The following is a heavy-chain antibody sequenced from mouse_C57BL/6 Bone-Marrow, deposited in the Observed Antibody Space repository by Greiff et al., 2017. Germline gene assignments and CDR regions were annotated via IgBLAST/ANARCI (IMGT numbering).Heavy chain of an antibody. CDR3: TRPPSLYGSSFWYFDV. CDR1: GYTFTSYW. V-gene: IGHV1-5*01. CDR2: IYPGNSDT. D-gene: IGHD1-1*01. Sequence: EVQLQQSGTVLARPGASVKMSCKTSGYTFTSYWMHWVKQRPGQGLEWIGAIYPGNSDTSYNQKFKGKAKLTAVTSASTAYMELRSLTNEDSAVYYFTRPPSLYGSSFWYFDVWGTGTT. J-gene: IGHJ1*03.